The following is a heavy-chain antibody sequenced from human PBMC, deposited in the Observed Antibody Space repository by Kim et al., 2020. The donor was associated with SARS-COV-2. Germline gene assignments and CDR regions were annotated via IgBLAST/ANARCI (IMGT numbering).Heavy chain of an antibody. CDR1: GGSFSGYY. V-gene: IGHV4-34*01. CDR2: INHSGST. J-gene: IGHJ5*02. D-gene: IGHD3-22*01. Sequence: SETLSLTCAVYGGSFSGYYWSWIRQPPGKGLEWIGEINHSGSTNYNPSLKSRVTISVDTSKNQFSLKLSSVTAADTAVYYCARGSGTMIVSFFDPWGQGT. CDR3: ARGSGTMIVSFFDP.